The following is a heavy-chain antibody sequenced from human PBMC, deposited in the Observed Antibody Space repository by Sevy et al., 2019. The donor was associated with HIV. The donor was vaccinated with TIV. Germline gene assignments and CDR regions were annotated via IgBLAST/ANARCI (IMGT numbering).Heavy chain of an antibody. Sequence: GGSLRLSCAASGFTFSDYYMSWIRQAPGKGLEWVSSIGSNNSTIFYSDSMKGRFTISRDTTNNSLFLQMSSLRAEDTAVYYCARRYYDTSGYSPYWYFDLWGRGTLVTVSS. CDR1: GFTFSDYY. CDR3: ARRYYDTSGYSPYWYFDL. J-gene: IGHJ2*01. D-gene: IGHD3-22*01. CDR2: IGSNNSTI. V-gene: IGHV3-11*01.